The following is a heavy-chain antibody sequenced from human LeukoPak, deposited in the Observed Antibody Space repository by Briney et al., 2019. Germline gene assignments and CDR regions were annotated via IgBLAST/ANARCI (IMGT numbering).Heavy chain of an antibody. J-gene: IGHJ3*02. CDR3: ARMGIAVADAFDI. V-gene: IGHV3-21*01. CDR2: ISSSSSYI. Sequence: GGSLRLSCAASEFTYGMNWVRQAPGKGLEWVSSISSSSSYIYYADSVKGRFTISRDNAKNSLYLQMNSLRAEDTAVYYCARMGIAVADAFDIWGQGTMVTVSS. CDR1: EFTYG. D-gene: IGHD6-19*01.